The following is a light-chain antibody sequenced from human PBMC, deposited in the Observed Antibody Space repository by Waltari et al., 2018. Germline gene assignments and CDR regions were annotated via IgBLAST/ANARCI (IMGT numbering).Light chain of an antibody. CDR2: DVT. CDR3: CSYAGRYTYI. J-gene: IGLJ2*01. V-gene: IGLV2-11*01. CDR1: SGDVGGHDF. Sequence: QSALTQPRSVSGSPGQSVTISCTGTSGDVGGHDFVSWFQELPGKAPKLIIYDVTKRPPGVPDRFAGSKSANTASLTISGLQAEDEANYYCCSYAGRYTYIFGGGTKLTVL.